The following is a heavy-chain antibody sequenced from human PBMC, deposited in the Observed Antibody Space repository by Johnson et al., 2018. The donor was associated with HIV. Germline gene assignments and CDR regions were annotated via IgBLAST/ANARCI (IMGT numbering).Heavy chain of an antibody. D-gene: IGHD3-10*01. J-gene: IGHJ3*02. CDR3: AGEGGVTRVDGFDI. Sequence: QVQLVESGGGVVQPGGSLRLSCVASGFTFSSYGMHWVRQAPGKGLEWVAVISYDGSNEYYADSVKGRFTISRDNSKNTLYLQMNSLRVEATAVYYCAGEGGVTRVDGFDIWGQGTMVTVSS. V-gene: IGHV3-30*19. CDR1: GFTFSSYG. CDR2: ISYDGSNE.